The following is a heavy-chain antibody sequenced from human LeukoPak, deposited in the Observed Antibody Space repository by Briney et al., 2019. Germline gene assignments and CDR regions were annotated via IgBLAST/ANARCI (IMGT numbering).Heavy chain of an antibody. J-gene: IGHJ4*02. CDR2: IYHSGST. Sequence: SETLSLTCAVSGGSISSSNWWSWVRQPPGKGLEWIGEIYHSGSTNFNPSLKSRVTISVDKSKNQFSLKLSSVTVADTAVYYCARYSGYDSLYSRGWYSDYWGQGTLVTVSS. CDR1: GGSISSSNW. V-gene: IGHV4-4*02. D-gene: IGHD5-12*01. CDR3: ARYSGYDSLYSRGWYSDY.